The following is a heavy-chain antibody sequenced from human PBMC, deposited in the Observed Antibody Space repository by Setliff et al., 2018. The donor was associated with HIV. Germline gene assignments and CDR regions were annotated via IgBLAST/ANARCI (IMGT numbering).Heavy chain of an antibody. V-gene: IGHV4-34*01. CDR2: IDHRGST. D-gene: IGHD6-13*01. J-gene: IGHJ4*02. CDR3: ARGGTAAAGYLDN. CDR1: GGSFSGYY. Sequence: SETLSLTCAVYGGSFSGYYWSWIRQPPGKGLEWIGEIDHRGSTNYNPSLKSRVTISVDTSKNQFSVKLSSVTAADTAVYYCARGGTAAAGYLDNWGQGTPVTSPQ.